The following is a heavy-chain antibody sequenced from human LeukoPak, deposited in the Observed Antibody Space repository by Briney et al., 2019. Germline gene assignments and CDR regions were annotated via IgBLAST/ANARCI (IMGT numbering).Heavy chain of an antibody. Sequence: GGSLRLSCAASGFTFSSYAMSWVRQAPGKGLEWVSAISGSGGSTYYADSVKGRFTISRDNSKNTLYLQMNSLRAEDTAVYYCAADYGGYQTAYWGQGTLVTVSS. CDR2: ISGSGGST. D-gene: IGHD4-23*01. CDR3: AADYGGYQTAY. V-gene: IGHV3-23*01. J-gene: IGHJ4*02. CDR1: GFTFSSYA.